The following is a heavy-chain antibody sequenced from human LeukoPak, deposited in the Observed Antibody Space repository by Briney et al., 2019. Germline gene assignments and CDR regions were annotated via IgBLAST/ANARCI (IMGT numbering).Heavy chain of an antibody. D-gene: IGHD2-15*01. J-gene: IGHJ3*02. Sequence: GGSLRLSCAASGFTFSSYGMSWVRQAPGKGLEWVSAISGSGGSTYYADSVKGRFTISRDNSKNTLYLQMNSLRAEDTAVYYCAGTGRTRIVGKDPDDAFDIWGQGTMVTVSS. CDR3: AGTGRTRIVGKDPDDAFDI. CDR1: GFTFSSYG. V-gene: IGHV3-23*01. CDR2: ISGSGGST.